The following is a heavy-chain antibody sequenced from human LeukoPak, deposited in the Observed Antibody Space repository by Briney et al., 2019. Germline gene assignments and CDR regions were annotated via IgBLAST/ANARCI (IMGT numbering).Heavy chain of an antibody. Sequence: GGSLRLSCAASGFTVSSNYTSWVRQAPGKGLEWVSVIYSGGSTYYADSVKGRFTISRDNSKNTLYLQMNSLRAEDTAVYYCARDLTRSADYWGQGTLVTVSS. CDR3: ARDLTRSADY. CDR1: GFTVSSNY. J-gene: IGHJ4*02. V-gene: IGHV3-53*01. CDR2: IYSGGST.